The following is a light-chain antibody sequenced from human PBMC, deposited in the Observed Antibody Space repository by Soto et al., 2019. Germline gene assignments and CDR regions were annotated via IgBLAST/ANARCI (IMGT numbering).Light chain of an antibody. CDR3: AAWDDSLNGVV. CDR1: SSNIGSNA. J-gene: IGLJ2*01. CDR2: ANN. V-gene: IGLV1-44*01. Sequence: QSVLSQPPSASGTPGQRVILSCSGGSSNIGSNALNWYLHLPGTAPKLLIFANNQRPSGVPDRFSGSKSGTSASLAISGLQSGDEAVYYCAAWDDSLNGVVFGGGTKLTVL.